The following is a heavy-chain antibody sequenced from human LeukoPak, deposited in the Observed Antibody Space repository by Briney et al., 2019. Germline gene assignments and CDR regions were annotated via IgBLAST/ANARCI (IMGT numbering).Heavy chain of an antibody. CDR1: GYTLTNYA. Sequence: GGSLRLSCVTSGYTLTNYAMNWVRQAPGNGLEAVSAVTGPGDTTYYADSVKGRFSSSREDSKTTVSLQTNSLRAEDTAIYYCAKGAEIDLWGQGTLVTVSS. V-gene: IGHV3-23*01. J-gene: IGHJ5*02. D-gene: IGHD3-16*01. CDR3: AKGAEIDL. CDR2: VTGPGDTT.